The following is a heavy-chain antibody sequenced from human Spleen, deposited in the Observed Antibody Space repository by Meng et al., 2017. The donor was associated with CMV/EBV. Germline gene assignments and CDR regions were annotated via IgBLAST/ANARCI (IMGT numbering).Heavy chain of an antibody. V-gene: IGHV1-2*02. J-gene: IGHJ6*02. Sequence: ASVKVSCKASGYTFTGYYMHWVRQAPGQGLEWMGWINPNSGGTNYAQKFQGRVTMTRDTSISTAYMELSGLRSDDTAVYYCARDQYSSSWPTYYYYGMDVWGQGTTVTVSS. CDR2: INPNSGGT. D-gene: IGHD6-13*01. CDR3: ARDQYSSSWPTYYYYGMDV. CDR1: GYTFTGYY.